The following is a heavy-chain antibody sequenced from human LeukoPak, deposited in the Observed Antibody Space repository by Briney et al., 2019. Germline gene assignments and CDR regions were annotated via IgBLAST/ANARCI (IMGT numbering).Heavy chain of an antibody. V-gene: IGHV3-30*04. CDR3: ADPFAGFGP. CDR2: ISYDGSNK. J-gene: IGHJ5*02. CDR1: GFTFSSYA. Sequence: SLRLSCAASGFTFSSYAMHWVRQAPGKGLEWVAVISYDGSNKYYADSVKGRFTISRDNSKNTLYLQMNSLRAEDTAVYYCADPFAGFGPWGQGTLVTVSS.